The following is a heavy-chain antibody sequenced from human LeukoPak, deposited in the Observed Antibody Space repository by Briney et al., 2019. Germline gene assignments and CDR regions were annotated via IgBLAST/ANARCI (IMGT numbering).Heavy chain of an antibody. CDR2: ISGSGGST. D-gene: IGHD5-18*01. CDR1: GFTFSNYA. CDR3: ARGGYSYGPYFDY. V-gene: IGHV3-23*01. J-gene: IGHJ4*02. Sequence: GGSLRLSCAASGFTFSNYAMSWVRQAPGKGLEWVSGISGSGGSTYYADSVKGHFTISRDNSKNTLYLQMNSLRAEDTAIYYCARGGYSYGPYFDYWGQGTLVTVSS.